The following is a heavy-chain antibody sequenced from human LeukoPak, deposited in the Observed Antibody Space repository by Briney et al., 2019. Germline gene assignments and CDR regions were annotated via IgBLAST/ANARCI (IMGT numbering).Heavy chain of an antibody. CDR3: ARDAYHSGDLDQ. J-gene: IGHJ4*02. V-gene: IGHV3-30*02. D-gene: IGHD3/OR15-3a*01. CDR1: GFTFSNHI. Sequence: GGSLRLSCAASGFTFSNHIMHRVRQAPGKGLEWVSFIRFDGTNRHYVDSVKGRFTISRDNPNNMLYLQMNSLKFDDTAVYYCARDAYHSGDLDQWGEGTLVIVSS. CDR2: IRFDGTNR.